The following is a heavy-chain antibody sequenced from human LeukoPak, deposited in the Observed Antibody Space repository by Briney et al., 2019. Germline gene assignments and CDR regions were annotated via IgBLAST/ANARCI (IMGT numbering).Heavy chain of an antibody. J-gene: IGHJ4*02. CDR1: GGSFSGYY. V-gene: IGHV4-34*01. CDR2: INHSGST. Sequence: SETLSLTCAVYGGSFSGYYWSWIRQPPGKGLEWIGEINHSGSTNYNPSLKSRVTISVDTSKNQFSLKLSSVTAADTAVYYCARGRAGSSGWYVDYWGQGTLVTVSS. CDR3: ARGRAGSSGWYVDY. D-gene: IGHD6-19*01.